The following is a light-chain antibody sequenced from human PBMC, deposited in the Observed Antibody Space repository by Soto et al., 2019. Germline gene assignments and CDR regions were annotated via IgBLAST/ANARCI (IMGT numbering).Light chain of an antibody. CDR1: TGSVNSGHY. CDR2: DTS. J-gene: IGLJ1*01. Sequence: QAVLTREPSLTLSPGGTFTLTFGSSTGSVNSGHYPYWFQQKPGQAHRTLIYDTSNKHSWTPARFSGSLLGGKAALTLSGAQPEDEAEYYCLLSYSGALYVFGTGTKVPVL. V-gene: IGLV7-46*01. CDR3: LLSYSGALYV.